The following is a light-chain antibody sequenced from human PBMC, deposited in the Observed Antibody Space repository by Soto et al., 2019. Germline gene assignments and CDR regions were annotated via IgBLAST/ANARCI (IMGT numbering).Light chain of an antibody. CDR3: SSYTISSPHVV. CDR2: DVS. Sequence: QSVLTQPASVSGSPGQSITISCTGTSSDVGGYNYVSWYQQHPGKAPKLMIYDVSNRRSGVSNRFSGSKSGNTASLTISGRQAEGEADYYCSSYTISSPHVVFGGGTQLTVL. CDR1: SSDVGGYNY. V-gene: IGLV2-14*01. J-gene: IGLJ2*01.